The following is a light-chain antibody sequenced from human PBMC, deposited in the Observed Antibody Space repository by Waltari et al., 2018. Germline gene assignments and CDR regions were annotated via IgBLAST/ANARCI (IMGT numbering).Light chain of an antibody. Sequence: EIVMTQSPATLSVSPGERATLSCRASQRVSSNLVWHQQKPGQAPRLLIYDASTRATGIPARFSGSGSGTDFTLTISSLQSEDFAVYYCQQYKNWPPYTFGQGTKLEIK. CDR3: QQYKNWPPYT. V-gene: IGKV3-15*01. CDR2: DAS. CDR1: QRVSSN. J-gene: IGKJ2*01.